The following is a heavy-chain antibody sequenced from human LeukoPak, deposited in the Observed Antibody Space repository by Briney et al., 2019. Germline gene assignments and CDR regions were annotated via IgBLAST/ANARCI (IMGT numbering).Heavy chain of an antibody. D-gene: IGHD5-24*01. J-gene: IGHJ4*02. CDR1: GFTFSSYE. V-gene: IGHV3-48*03. CDR2: ISGSASTI. Sequence: GGSLRLSCAASGFTFSSYEMNWVRQAPGKELEWVSYISGSASTIYYADSVKGRFTISRDNAKNSLYLQMNSLRAEDTAVYYCVTKWRWLQFWGQGTLVTVSS. CDR3: VTKWRWLQF.